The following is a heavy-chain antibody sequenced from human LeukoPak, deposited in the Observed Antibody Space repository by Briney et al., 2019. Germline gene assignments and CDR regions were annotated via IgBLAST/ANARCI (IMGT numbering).Heavy chain of an antibody. CDR1: GGSFSGYY. D-gene: IGHD3-10*01. CDR3: ARGLLLWFGDFDY. CDR2: INHSGST. J-gene: IGHJ4*02. Sequence: SETLSLTCAVYGGSFSGYYWSWIRQPPGKGLEWIGEINHSGSTNYNPSLKSRVTISVDTSKNQFSLKLSSVIAADTAVYYCARGLLLWFGDFDYWGQGTLVTVSS. V-gene: IGHV4-34*01.